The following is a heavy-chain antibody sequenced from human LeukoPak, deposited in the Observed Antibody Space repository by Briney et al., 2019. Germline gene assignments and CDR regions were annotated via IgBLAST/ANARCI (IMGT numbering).Heavy chain of an antibody. CDR1: GGSISRGSYY. J-gene: IGHJ5*02. V-gene: IGHV4-61*02. CDR2: IYTSGST. CDR3: ARGQYCSSTSCEGMFDP. D-gene: IGHD2-2*01. Sequence: SQTLSLTCTVSGGSISRGSYYWSWIRQPAGKGLEWIGRIYTSGSTNYNPSLKSRVTISVDTSKNQFSLKLSSVTAADTAVYYCARGQYCSSTSCEGMFDPWGQGTLVTVSS.